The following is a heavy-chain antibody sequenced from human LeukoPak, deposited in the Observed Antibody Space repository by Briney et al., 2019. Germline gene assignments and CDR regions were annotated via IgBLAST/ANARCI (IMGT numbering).Heavy chain of an antibody. Sequence: GRSLRLSCAASGFTFSSYAMHWVRQAPGKGLEWVAVISYDGSNKYYADSVKGRFTISRDNSKNTLYLQMNSLRAEDTAVYYCARGEMATIKRPFDYWGQGTLVTVSS. V-gene: IGHV3-30-3*01. CDR2: ISYDGSNK. CDR1: GFTFSSYA. D-gene: IGHD5-24*01. CDR3: ARGEMATIKRPFDY. J-gene: IGHJ4*02.